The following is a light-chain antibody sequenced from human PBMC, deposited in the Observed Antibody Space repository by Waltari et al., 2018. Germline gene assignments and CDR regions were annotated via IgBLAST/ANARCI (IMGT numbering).Light chain of an antibody. Sequence: EIVLTQSPGTLSLSPGERATLSCRASQSVSSSYLAWYQQKPGQAPRLLIYGASSRATVIPDSCSGSVSGTDFTLTISRLEPVEFAVYYCQQYGSSPETFGQGTKVEIK. CDR2: GAS. CDR3: QQYGSSPET. CDR1: QSVSSSY. V-gene: IGKV3-20*01. J-gene: IGKJ1*01.